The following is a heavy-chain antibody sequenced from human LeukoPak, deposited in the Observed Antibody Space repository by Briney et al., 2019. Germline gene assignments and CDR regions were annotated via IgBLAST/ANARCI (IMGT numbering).Heavy chain of an antibody. CDR3: AKSLRRALYLHFDY. D-gene: IGHD5-24*01. CDR1: GFTFNNYA. CDR2: IGFGDDSA. V-gene: IGHV3-23*01. Sequence: GGSLRLSCAASGFTFNNYAMSWVRQAPGKGLEWVSTIGFGDDSAYYADSVKGRFTISRDNSKNTLYLQMNSLRAEDTAVYYCAKSLRRALYLHFDYWGQGTLVTVSS. J-gene: IGHJ4*02.